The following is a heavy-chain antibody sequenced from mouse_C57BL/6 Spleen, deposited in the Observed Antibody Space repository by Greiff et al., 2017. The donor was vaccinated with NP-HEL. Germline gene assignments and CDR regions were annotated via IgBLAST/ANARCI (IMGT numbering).Heavy chain of an antibody. Sequence: QVQLQQPGAELVKPGASVKLSCKASGYTFTSYWMQWVKQRPGQGLEWIGEIDPSDSYTNYNQKFKSKATLTVDTSSSTAYMQLSSLTSEDSAVYYCAVYYYGSSYYAMDYWGQGTSVTVSS. J-gene: IGHJ4*01. CDR3: AVYYYGSSYYAMDY. CDR1: GYTFTSYW. CDR2: IDPSDSYT. V-gene: IGHV1-50*01. D-gene: IGHD1-1*01.